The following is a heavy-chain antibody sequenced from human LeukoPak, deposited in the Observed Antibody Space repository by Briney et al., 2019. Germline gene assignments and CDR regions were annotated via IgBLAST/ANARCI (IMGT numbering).Heavy chain of an antibody. Sequence: GGSLRLSCAASGFTFSSYWMSWVRQAPGKGLEWVANIKQDGSEKYYVDSVKGRFTASRDNAKNSLYLQMNSLRAEDTAVYYCARVFNFWSGYYRDSWGQGTRVTVSS. J-gene: IGHJ4*02. CDR2: IKQDGSEK. V-gene: IGHV3-7*04. CDR1: GFTFSSYW. D-gene: IGHD3-3*01. CDR3: ARVFNFWSGYYRDS.